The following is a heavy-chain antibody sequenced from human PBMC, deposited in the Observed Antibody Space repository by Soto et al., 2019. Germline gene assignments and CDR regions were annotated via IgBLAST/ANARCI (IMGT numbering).Heavy chain of an antibody. Sequence: TLSLTCVISGDSVSSNGACWNWIRQSPSRGLQWLGRIYYRSKWFHDYAASVESRMAINPDTSRNQFSLQLNYVTPEDTAVYYCARVHCSAGTCLDGLDFWGQGTTVTVSS. CDR3: ARVHCSAGTCLDGLDF. D-gene: IGHD2-15*01. CDR1: GDSVSSNGAC. CDR2: IYYRSKWFH. J-gene: IGHJ6*02. V-gene: IGHV6-1*01.